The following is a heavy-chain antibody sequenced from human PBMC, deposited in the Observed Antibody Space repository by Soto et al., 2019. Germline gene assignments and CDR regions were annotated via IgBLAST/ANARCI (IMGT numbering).Heavy chain of an antibody. CDR3: AKLDEGGLQYAYYAMDV. Sequence: GGSLRLSCAASGFTFSSYGIHWVRQAPGKGLEWVAVISYDGSNKYYADSVKGRFTISRDNSKNTLYLQMTSLRTEDTALYYCAKLDEGGLQYAYYAMDVWGQGTTVTVSS. V-gene: IGHV3-30*18. D-gene: IGHD2-15*01. CDR1: GFTFSSYG. CDR2: ISYDGSNK. J-gene: IGHJ6*02.